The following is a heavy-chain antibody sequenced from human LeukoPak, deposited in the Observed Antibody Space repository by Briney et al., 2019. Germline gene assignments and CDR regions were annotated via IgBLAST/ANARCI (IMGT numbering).Heavy chain of an antibody. Sequence: ASVKVSCKASGYTFTSYGISWVRQAPGQGLEWMGWISIYNGNTNYAQKLQGRVTMTRDMSTSTVYMELSSLRSEDTAVYYCARGTDYDSSGYYEAYYFDYWGQGTLVTVSS. J-gene: IGHJ4*02. D-gene: IGHD3-22*01. CDR3: ARGTDYDSSGYYEAYYFDY. CDR2: ISIYNGNT. V-gene: IGHV1-18*01. CDR1: GYTFTSYG.